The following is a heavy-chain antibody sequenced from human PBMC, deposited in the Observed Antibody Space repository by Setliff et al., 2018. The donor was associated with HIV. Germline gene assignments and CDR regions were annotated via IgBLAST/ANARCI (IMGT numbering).Heavy chain of an antibody. CDR3: ARRSTVARGVDCFDL. J-gene: IGHJ4*02. V-gene: IGHV4-39*07. D-gene: IGHD3-10*01. CDR1: GGSISSRSYY. CDR2: ILSGGNT. Sequence: SETLSLTCSVFGGSISSRSYYWGWIRQSPGQGLEWIGNILSGGNTYYNPSLKSRVTISVDTSKNQFSLKLSSVTAADTALYYCARRSTVARGVDCFDLWGQGTQVTVSS.